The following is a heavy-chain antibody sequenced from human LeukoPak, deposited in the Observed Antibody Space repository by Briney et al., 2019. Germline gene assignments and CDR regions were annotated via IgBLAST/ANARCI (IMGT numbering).Heavy chain of an antibody. CDR1: GFTFSGCS. Sequence: GGSLRLSCAASGFTFSGCSMSWVRQALGKGLEWVSAITDSGGGTYYADSVKGRFTISRDNSKNTLYLQMNSLRVADTAIYYCAKDSPVLTYWGQGTLVTVSS. V-gene: IGHV3-23*01. CDR3: AKDSPVLTY. CDR2: ITDSGGGT. J-gene: IGHJ4*02.